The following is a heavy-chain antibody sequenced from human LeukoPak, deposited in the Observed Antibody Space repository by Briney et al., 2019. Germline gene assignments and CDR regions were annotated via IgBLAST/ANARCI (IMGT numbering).Heavy chain of an antibody. CDR3: ASEVGYRSLGY. D-gene: IGHD3-3*01. CDR2: ITWKSHRT. CDR1: GFNFGGKN. J-gene: IGHJ4*02. V-gene: IGHV3-43*01. Sequence: GSLRLSLAAPGFNFGGKNMQWVRQTPGRGLEWVSFITWKSHRTHYADSVRGRFTVSRDNSKDSMHLEMNSLKTEDTGLYHCASEVGYRSLGYLGQGTLVTVSS.